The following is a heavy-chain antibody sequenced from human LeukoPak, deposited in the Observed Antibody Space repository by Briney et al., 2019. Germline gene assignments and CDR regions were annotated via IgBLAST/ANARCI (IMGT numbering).Heavy chain of an antibody. Sequence: PGGSLRLSCAASGFTFSSYWMHWVRQAPGKGLVWVSCIKSDGSSTTYADSVKGRFTISRDNAKNTLHLQMNSLRAEDTAVYYCARDSSCWYYDYWGQGTLVTVSS. V-gene: IGHV3-74*03. CDR2: IKSDGSST. CDR3: ARDSSCWYYDY. CDR1: GFTFSSYW. D-gene: IGHD6-13*01. J-gene: IGHJ4*02.